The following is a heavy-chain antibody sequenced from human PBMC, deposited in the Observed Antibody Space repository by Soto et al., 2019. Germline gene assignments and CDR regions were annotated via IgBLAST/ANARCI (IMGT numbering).Heavy chain of an antibody. Sequence: QPGGSLRLSCSASGFTFSSYAMSWVRQAPGKGLEWVSAISGSGGSTYYADSVKGRFTISRDNSKNTLYLQMNSLRAEDTAVYYCANHRAAGTSDFDYWGQGTLVTVSS. CDR1: GFTFSSYA. V-gene: IGHV3-23*01. J-gene: IGHJ4*02. D-gene: IGHD6-13*01. CDR2: ISGSGGST. CDR3: ANHRAAGTSDFDY.